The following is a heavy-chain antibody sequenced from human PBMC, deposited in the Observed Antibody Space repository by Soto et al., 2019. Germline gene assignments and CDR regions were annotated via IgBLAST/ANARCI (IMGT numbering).Heavy chain of an antibody. CDR3: ARDVYSGSGDAFVL. CDR2: ISTYTGKT. Sequence: QVQLVQSGAEVKKPGASVKVSCKTSGYTFHIYGITWVRQAPGRGLEWMGWISTYTGKTDYAQSRQGRVAMPTDQSTGTAYLEVRSLRSDDTAVYVCARDVYSGSGDAFVLWGQGTMVTVSS. V-gene: IGHV1-18*01. D-gene: IGHD6-6*01. CDR1: GYTFHIYG. J-gene: IGHJ3*01.